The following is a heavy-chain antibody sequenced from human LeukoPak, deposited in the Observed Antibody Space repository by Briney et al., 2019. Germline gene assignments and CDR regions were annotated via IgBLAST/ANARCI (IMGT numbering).Heavy chain of an antibody. Sequence: SETLSLTCTVSGGSISSSSYYWGWIRQPPGKGLEWIGSIYYSGSTYYNPSLKSRVTISVDTSKNQFSLKLSSVTAADTAVYYCARHDFWSGYHEVFDYWGQGTLVTVSS. J-gene: IGHJ4*02. CDR2: IYYSGST. D-gene: IGHD3-3*01. CDR1: GGSISSSSYY. CDR3: ARHDFWSGYHEVFDY. V-gene: IGHV4-39*01.